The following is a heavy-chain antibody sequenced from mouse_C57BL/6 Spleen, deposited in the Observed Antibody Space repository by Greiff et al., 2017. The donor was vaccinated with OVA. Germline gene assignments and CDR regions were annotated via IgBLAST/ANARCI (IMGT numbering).Heavy chain of an antibody. CDR3: SPRLLGDRGAMDY. CDR1: GFNIKDDY. D-gene: IGHD2-10*01. Sequence: EVKLVESGAELVRPWASVKLSCTASGFNIKDDYMHWVKQRPEQGLEWIGWIDPENGDTEYASKFQGKATITADTSSNTAYLQLSSLTSEDTAVYYCSPRLLGDRGAMDYWGQGTSVTVSS. J-gene: IGHJ4*01. CDR2: IDPENGDT. V-gene: IGHV14-4*01.